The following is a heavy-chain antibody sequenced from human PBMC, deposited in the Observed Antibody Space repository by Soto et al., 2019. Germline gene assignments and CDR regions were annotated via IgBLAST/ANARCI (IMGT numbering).Heavy chain of an antibody. Sequence: GASVKVSCKASGYTFTSYGISWVRQAPGQGLERMGWISAYNGNTNYAQKLQGRVIMTTDTSTSTAYMELSRLRSVYTPVYYLARVLVITFGRVIEGKSRRSDAFDIWGQGTMVTVSS. V-gene: IGHV1-18*01. CDR3: ARVLVITFGRVIEGKSRRSDAFDI. CDR1: GYTFTSYG. J-gene: IGHJ3*02. CDR2: ISAYNGNT. D-gene: IGHD3-16*02.